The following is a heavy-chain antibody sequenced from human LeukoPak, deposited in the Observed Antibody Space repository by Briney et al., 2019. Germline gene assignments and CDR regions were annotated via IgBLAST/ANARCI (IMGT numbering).Heavy chain of an antibody. Sequence: PGGSLRLSCAASGFTFSDYYMSWIRQAPGKGLEWVSAISGSGGSTYYADSVKGRFTISRDNSKNTLYLQMNSLRAEDTAVYYCAKCYYDFWSGYRAYYYYGMDVWGQGTTVTVSS. CDR3: AKCYYDFWSGYRAYYYYGMDV. CDR2: ISGSGGST. D-gene: IGHD3-3*01. CDR1: GFTFSDYY. V-gene: IGHV3-23*01. J-gene: IGHJ6*02.